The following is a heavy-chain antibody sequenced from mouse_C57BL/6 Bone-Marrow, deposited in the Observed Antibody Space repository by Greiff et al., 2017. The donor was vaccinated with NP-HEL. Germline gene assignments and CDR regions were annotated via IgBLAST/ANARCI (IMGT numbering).Heavy chain of an antibody. D-gene: IGHD2-4*01. V-gene: IGHV1-5*01. J-gene: IGHJ2*01. CDR2: IYPGNSDT. CDR1: GYTFTSYW. Sequence: VQLQQSGTVLARPGASVKMSCKTSGYTFTSYWMHWVKQRPGQGLEWIGAIYPGNSDTSYNQKFKGKAKLTAVTSASTAYMELSSLTNEDSAVYYCTRGDMDYLYYFDYWGKGTTLTVSS. CDR3: TRGDMDYLYYFDY.